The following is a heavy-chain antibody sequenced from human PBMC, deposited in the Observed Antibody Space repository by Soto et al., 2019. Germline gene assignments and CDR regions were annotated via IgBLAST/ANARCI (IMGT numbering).Heavy chain of an antibody. CDR1: GFTFHSYA. V-gene: IGHV3-30-3*01. CDR3: ASLYYTSLTQYLDY. J-gene: IGHJ4*02. Sequence: LRLSCAASGFTFHSYAMHWVRQAPGKGLEWVAVISSDGINTFYADFVKGRFTISRDNSNNRLYLQMNSVRPEDTAVYYCASLYYTSLTQYLDYWGQGTLVTVSS. D-gene: IGHD3-3*01. CDR2: ISSDGINT.